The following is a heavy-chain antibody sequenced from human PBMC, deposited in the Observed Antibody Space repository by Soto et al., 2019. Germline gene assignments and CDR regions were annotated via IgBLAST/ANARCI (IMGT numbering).Heavy chain of an antibody. Sequence: SETLSLTCTVSGDSVRDGSYYWAWLRQPPGKGLEWIGHIYHSGSTIYNPSLKSRVTISIDTSKSQFSLNLNSMTAADTAVYYCAGYNWNYYFDPWGQGTLVTVSS. D-gene: IGHD1-7*01. CDR3: AGYNWNYYFDP. CDR1: GDSVRDGSYY. J-gene: IGHJ5*02. V-gene: IGHV4-61*01. CDR2: IYHSGST.